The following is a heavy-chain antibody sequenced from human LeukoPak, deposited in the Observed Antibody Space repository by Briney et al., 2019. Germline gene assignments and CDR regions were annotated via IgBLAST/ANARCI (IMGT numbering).Heavy chain of an antibody. Sequence: SETLSLTCTVSGGSISSYYWSWIRQPPGKGLEGIGYIYYSGSTNYNPSLTSRGPISVDTSKNQFSLKLSSVTAADTAVYYCARVGDGYNVDHWGQGTLVTVSS. V-gene: IGHV4-59*01. J-gene: IGHJ4*02. D-gene: IGHD5-24*01. CDR3: ARVGDGYNVDH. CDR1: GGSISSYY. CDR2: IYYSGST.